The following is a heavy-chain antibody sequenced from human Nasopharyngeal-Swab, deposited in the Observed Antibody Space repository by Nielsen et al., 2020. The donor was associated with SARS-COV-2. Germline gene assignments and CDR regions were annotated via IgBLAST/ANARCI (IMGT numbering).Heavy chain of an antibody. CDR2: IRSKAYGGTT. J-gene: IGHJ3*02. CDR1: GFTFGDYA. CDR3: TRIRTNAFDI. V-gene: IGHV3-49*03. Sequence: GESLKIFCTASGFTFGDYAMSWFRQAPGKGLEWVGFIRSKAYGGTTEYAASVKGRFTISRDDSKSIAYLQMNSLKTEDTAVYYCTRIRTNAFDIWGQGTMVTVSS. D-gene: IGHD2-8*01.